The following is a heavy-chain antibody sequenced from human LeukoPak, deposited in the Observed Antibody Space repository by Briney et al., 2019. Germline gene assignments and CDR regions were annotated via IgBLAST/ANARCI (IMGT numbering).Heavy chain of an antibody. V-gene: IGHV4-4*07. CDR1: GGSISSYY. CDR3: ARSPPYCSSPGCYLDWFDP. J-gene: IGHJ5*02. CDR2: IYTSGST. D-gene: IGHD2-2*01. Sequence: SETLSLTCTVSGGSISSYYWSWIRQPAGKGLEWIGRIYTSGSTNYNPSLKSRVTMSVDTSKNQFSLKVYSVTAADTAVYYCARSPPYCSSPGCYLDWFDPWGQGTLVTVSS.